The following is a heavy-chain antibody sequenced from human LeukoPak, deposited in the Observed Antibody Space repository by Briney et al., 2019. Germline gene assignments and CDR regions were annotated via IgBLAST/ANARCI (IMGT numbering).Heavy chain of an antibody. CDR2: IYYSGST. D-gene: IGHD6-13*01. CDR1: GGPISSYY. Sequence: SETLSLTCTVSGGPISSYYWSWIRQPPGKGLEWIGYIYYSGSTNYNPSLKSRVTISVDTSKNQFSLKLSSVTAADTAVYYCARVGGIAAGIDYWGQGTLVTVSS. CDR3: ARVGGIAAGIDY. V-gene: IGHV4-59*01. J-gene: IGHJ4*02.